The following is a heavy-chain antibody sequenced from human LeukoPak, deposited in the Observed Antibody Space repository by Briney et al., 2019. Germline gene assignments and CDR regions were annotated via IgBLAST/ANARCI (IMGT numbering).Heavy chain of an antibody. D-gene: IGHD2-2*01. CDR3: ARGHWIQEIDTSCPAFDY. CDR1: GFTFSSYA. J-gene: IGHJ4*02. V-gene: IGHV3-23*01. Sequence: QPGGSLRLSCAASGFTFSSYAMSWVRQAPGKGLEWVSAISGSGGSTYYADSVKGRFTISRDNAKNSLYLQMNSLRAEDTAVYYCARGHWIQEIDTSCPAFDYWGQGTLVTVSS. CDR2: ISGSGGST.